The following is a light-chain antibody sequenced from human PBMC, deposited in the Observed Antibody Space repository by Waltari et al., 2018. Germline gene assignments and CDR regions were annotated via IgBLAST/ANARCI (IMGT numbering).Light chain of an antibody. CDR2: DVS. Sequence: QSALTQPASVSGSPGQSITISCTGTSSDVGDYNYVSWYQQHPGKAPKLMIYDVSNRPSGVSNRFSGPKSGNTASLTISGLQAEDEADYYCSSYIDSSTLELFGGGTSLTVL. J-gene: IGLJ2*01. CDR1: SSDVGDYNY. V-gene: IGLV2-14*03. CDR3: SSYIDSSTLEL.